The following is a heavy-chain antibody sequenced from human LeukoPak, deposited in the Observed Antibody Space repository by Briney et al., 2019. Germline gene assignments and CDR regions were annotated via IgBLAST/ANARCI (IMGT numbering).Heavy chain of an antibody. V-gene: IGHV3-23*01. Sequence: GGSLRLSCAASGFTFSSYAMSWVRQAPGKGLEWVSAISGSGGSTYYADSVKGRFTISRDNSKNTLYLQMNSLRAEDTAVYYCAKLSDYGSGSAGFDYWGQGTLVTVSS. D-gene: IGHD3-10*01. CDR1: GFTFSSYA. J-gene: IGHJ4*02. CDR3: AKLSDYGSGSAGFDY. CDR2: ISGSGGST.